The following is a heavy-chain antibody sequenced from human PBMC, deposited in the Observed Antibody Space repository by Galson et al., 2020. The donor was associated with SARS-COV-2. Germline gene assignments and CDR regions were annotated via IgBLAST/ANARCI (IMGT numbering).Heavy chain of an antibody. CDR3: AKRGTEAPPMCFGF. D-gene: IGHD3-16*01. CDR2: VGCTAT. Sequence: GESLKISCAASGFTFPVYAMSWVHQAPGKGLEWVSTVGCTATDYADSVKGRFTISRDNSKNTLYLQLNSLRADDTAVYYCAKRGTEAPPMCFGFWGQGTLVTVSS. J-gene: IGHJ4*02. CDR1: GFTFPVYA. V-gene: IGHV3-23*01.